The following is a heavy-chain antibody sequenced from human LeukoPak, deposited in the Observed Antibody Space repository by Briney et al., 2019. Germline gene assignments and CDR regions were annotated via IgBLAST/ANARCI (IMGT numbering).Heavy chain of an antibody. V-gene: IGHV3-74*01. CDR3: ARHITRAITEDY. D-gene: IGHD1-20*01. J-gene: IGHJ4*02. CDR1: GFTFSSYW. Sequence: GGSLRLSCAASGFTFSSYWMHWVRQAPGKGLVWVSCINSDGSSTNYADSVKGRFTISRDNAKNTLYLQMNSLRAEDTAVYYCARHITRAITEDYWGQGTLVTVSS. CDR2: INSDGSST.